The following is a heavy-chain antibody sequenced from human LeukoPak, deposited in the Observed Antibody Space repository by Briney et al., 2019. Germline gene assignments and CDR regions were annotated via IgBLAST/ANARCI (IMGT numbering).Heavy chain of an antibody. V-gene: IGHV3-9*01. J-gene: IGHJ4*02. D-gene: IGHD6-13*01. CDR3: ARFVAAGKTFDY. CDR1: GFTFDDYA. CDR2: ISWNSGSI. Sequence: GGSLRLSCAASGFTFDDYAMHWVRQAPGKGLEWVSGISWNSGSIGYADSVKGRFTISRDNAKNTLYLQMNSLRAEDTAVYYCARFVAAGKTFDYWGQGTLVTVSS.